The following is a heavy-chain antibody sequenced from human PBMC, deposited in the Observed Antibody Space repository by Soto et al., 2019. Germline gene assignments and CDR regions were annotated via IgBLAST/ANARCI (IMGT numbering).Heavy chain of an antibody. D-gene: IGHD4-17*01. CDR2: ISGSGGST. J-gene: IGHJ1*01. V-gene: IGHV3-23*01. CDR1: GFTFSSYA. CDR3: AVHLWFGYGDYVSEYFRH. Sequence: PGGSLRLSCAASGFTFSSYAMSWVRQAPGKGLEWVSTISGSGGSTYYADSVKGQFTISRDNSKNTLFLQMNSLRPEDTAVYYCAVHLWFGYGDYVSEYFRHWGQGTLVTVSS.